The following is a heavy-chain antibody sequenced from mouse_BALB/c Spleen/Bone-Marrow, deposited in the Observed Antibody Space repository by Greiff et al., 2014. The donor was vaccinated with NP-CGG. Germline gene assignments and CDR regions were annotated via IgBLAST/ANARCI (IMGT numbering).Heavy chain of an antibody. J-gene: IGHJ3*01. Sequence: EVQLQQSGTVLARPGASVKMSCKASGYTFTSYWMHWVKQRPGQGLKWIGAIYPGNSDTSYNQKFKGKAKLTAVTSTSTAYMELSSLTNEDSAVYYCTRYYYRFSAWFAYWGQGTLVTVSA. CDR3: TRYYYRFSAWFAY. D-gene: IGHD2-14*01. CDR2: IYPGNSDT. V-gene: IGHV1-5*01. CDR1: GYTFTSYW.